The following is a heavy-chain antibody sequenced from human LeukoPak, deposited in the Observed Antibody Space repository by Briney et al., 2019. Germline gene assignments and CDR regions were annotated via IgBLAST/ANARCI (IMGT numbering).Heavy chain of an antibody. D-gene: IGHD5-18*01. CDR2: IYSGGNT. Sequence: QPGGSLRLSCAASGFTVSSNYMSWVRQAPGRGLEWVSVIYSGGNTYYADSVKGRFTISRDNSKSTLYLQMNSLRAEDTAVYYCARGPVDGYSYGFLDFWGQGTLVTVSS. CDR3: ARGPVDGYSYGFLDF. V-gene: IGHV3-53*01. CDR1: GFTVSSNY. J-gene: IGHJ4*02.